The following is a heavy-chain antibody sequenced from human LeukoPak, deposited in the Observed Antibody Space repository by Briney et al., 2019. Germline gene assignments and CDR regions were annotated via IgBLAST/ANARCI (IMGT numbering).Heavy chain of an antibody. V-gene: IGHV4-30-2*01. Sequence: PSETLSLTCAVSGGSISSGGYSWSWIRQPPGKGLEWIGYIYHSGSTYYNPSLKSRVTISVDRSKNQFSLKLSSMTAADTAVYYCARSLRKGGFDYWGQGTLVTVSS. D-gene: IGHD4-17*01. J-gene: IGHJ4*02. CDR2: IYHSGST. CDR3: ARSLRKGGFDY. CDR1: GGSISSGGYS.